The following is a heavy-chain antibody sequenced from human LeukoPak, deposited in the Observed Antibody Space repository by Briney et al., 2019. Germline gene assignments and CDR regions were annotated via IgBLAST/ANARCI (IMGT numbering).Heavy chain of an antibody. CDR2: ISGSGDNT. CDR3: AKRSGYTTGWFFDF. Sequence: GGSLKLSCAASGFSFSSFAMTWVRQAPGKGLEWVSSISGSGDNTYYAESVKGRFTISRDNSKNTLFLQMNSLRAEDTAVFYCAKRSGYTTGWFFDFWGQGTLVTVSS. J-gene: IGHJ4*02. D-gene: IGHD6-19*01. CDR1: GFSFSSFA. V-gene: IGHV3-23*01.